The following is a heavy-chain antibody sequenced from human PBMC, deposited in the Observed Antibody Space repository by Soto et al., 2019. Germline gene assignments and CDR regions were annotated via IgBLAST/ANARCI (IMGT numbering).Heavy chain of an antibody. J-gene: IGHJ4*02. V-gene: IGHV4-59*01. Sequence: PSETLSLTCTVSGGSISSYYWSWIRQPPGKGLEWIGYIYYTGSTNYNPSLNSRVTISLDTSKTQFSLKLSSVTAADTSVYYCARDYFDSSGYYWVDYWGQGTLVTVSS. CDR1: GGSISSYY. D-gene: IGHD3-22*01. CDR2: IYYTGST. CDR3: ARDYFDSSGYYWVDY.